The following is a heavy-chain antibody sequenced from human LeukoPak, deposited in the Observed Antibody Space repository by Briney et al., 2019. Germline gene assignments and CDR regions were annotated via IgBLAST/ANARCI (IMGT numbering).Heavy chain of an antibody. CDR1: GGSIRSYF. J-gene: IGHJ3*02. CDR3: ARGLVLATDDAFDI. Sequence: PSETLSLTCTVSGGSIRSYFWSWLRQPPGKGLQWIGYIWDTEITDYNPSLKSRVTISLDTSKNHFSLKLRSVTAADTALYFCARGLVLATDDAFDIWGQGTLVTVSS. D-gene: IGHD5-12*01. V-gene: IGHV4-59*01. CDR2: IWDTEIT.